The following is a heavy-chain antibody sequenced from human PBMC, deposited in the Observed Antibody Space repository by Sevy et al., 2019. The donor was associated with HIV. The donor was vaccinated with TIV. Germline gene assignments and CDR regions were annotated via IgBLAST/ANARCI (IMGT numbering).Heavy chain of an antibody. V-gene: IGHV4-59*08. CDR3: ARLPMVRARGSYYYYYYYMDV. Sequence: SETLSLTCTVSGGSISSYYWSWIRQPPGKGLEWIGYIYYSGSTNYNPSLKSRVTISVDTSKNQFSLKLSSVTAADTAVYYCARLPMVRARGSYYYYYYYMDVWGKGTTVTVSS. J-gene: IGHJ6*03. CDR2: IYYSGST. CDR1: GGSISSYY. D-gene: IGHD3-10*01.